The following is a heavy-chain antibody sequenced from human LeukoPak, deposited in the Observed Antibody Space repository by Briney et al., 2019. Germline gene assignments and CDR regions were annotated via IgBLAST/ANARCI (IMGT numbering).Heavy chain of an antibody. V-gene: IGHV3-23*01. CDR3: AKGDDIGKHPTRAYYFDT. CDR2: TGLNSVNT. CDR1: GFTFSRHA. Sequence: GGSLRLSCAASGFTFSRHAMSWVRQAPGKGLEWVSTTGLNSVNTLCAESVQGRFSISRDNSKDTLDLQMDNLRVDDTAVYYCAKGDDIGKHPTRAYYFDTWGQGTLVTVSS. J-gene: IGHJ4*02. D-gene: IGHD5-24*01.